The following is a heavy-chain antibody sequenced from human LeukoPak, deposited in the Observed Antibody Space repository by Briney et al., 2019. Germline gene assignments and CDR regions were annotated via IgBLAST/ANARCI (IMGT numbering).Heavy chain of an antibody. D-gene: IGHD3-22*01. CDR3: ATSADSSGND. J-gene: IGHJ4*02. V-gene: IGHV3-7*03. CDR2: IKGDGSYK. Sequence: PGGSLRLSCAASGFTLSNYWMSWVRRAPGKGLEWVANIKGDGSYKYYVDSVKGRFTISRDNAKSSVYLQMNTLRAEDTAVYYCATSADSSGNDWGQGTLVTVSS. CDR1: GFTLSNYW.